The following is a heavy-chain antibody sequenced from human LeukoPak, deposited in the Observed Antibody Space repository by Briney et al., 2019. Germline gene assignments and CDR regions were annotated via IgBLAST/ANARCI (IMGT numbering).Heavy chain of an antibody. J-gene: IGHJ6*03. CDR1: GFTFDDYD. CDR2: ISGSGGST. CDR3: AKQLRYYYYYMDV. Sequence: GGSLRLSCAASGFTFDDYDMAWLRQAPGKGLEWVSAISGSGGSTYYADSVKSRFTISRDNSKNTLYLQMNSLRAEDTAVYYCAKQLRYYYYYMDVWGKGTTVTVSS. D-gene: IGHD4-23*01. V-gene: IGHV3-23*01.